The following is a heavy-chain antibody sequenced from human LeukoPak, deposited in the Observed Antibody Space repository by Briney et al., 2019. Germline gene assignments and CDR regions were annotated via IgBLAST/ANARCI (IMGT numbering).Heavy chain of an antibody. J-gene: IGHJ4*02. D-gene: IGHD3-10*01. CDR3: ARGPLWFGEPSFDY. CDR2: INHSGST. CDR1: GGSFSGYY. Sequence: SETLSLTCAVYGGSFSGYYWSWIRQPPGKGLEWIGEINHSGSTNYNPSLKSQVTISVDTSKNQFSLKLSSVTAADTAVYYCARGPLWFGEPSFDYWGQGTLVTVSS. V-gene: IGHV4-34*01.